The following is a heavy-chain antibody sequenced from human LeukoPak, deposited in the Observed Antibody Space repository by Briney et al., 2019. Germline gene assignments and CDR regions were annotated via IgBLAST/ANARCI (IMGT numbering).Heavy chain of an antibody. J-gene: IGHJ5*02. D-gene: IGHD1-26*01. CDR2: IRSKAYGGTT. V-gene: IGHV3-49*04. CDR3: ARDPAVGGYTKLLP. CDR1: GFTFCDYG. Sequence: GRSLRLSCLASGFTFCDYGMTWVRQAPGKGLEWVGFIRSKAYGGTTEYAGSVKGRFTISRDDFKSIAYLQMNGLKTEDTAVYYCARDPAVGGYTKLLPWGQGTLVTVSS.